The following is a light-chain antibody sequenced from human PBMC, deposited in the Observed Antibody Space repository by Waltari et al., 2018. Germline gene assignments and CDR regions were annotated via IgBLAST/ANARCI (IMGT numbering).Light chain of an antibody. CDR2: AAS. J-gene: IGKJ2*01. CDR3: QQSYSTPPYT. CDR1: QSISSY. Sequence: DIQMTQSPSSLSASVGDRVTITCRASQSISSYLNWYQQKPGKAPKLLIYAASSLQSGVPSRFIGSRSGTDFTLTISRLQPEEFATYYCQQSYSTPPYTFGQGTKLEIK. V-gene: IGKV1-39*01.